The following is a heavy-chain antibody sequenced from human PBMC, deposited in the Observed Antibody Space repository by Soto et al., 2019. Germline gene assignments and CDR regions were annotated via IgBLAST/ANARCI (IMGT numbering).Heavy chain of an antibody. J-gene: IGHJ4*02. D-gene: IGHD1-20*01. CDR3: ASDWRITGSDPHFDN. V-gene: IGHV3-33*01. CDR2: IWYDGSNK. CDR1: GFTFSIYG. Sequence: VGSLSLSCAASGFTFSIYGIQWVLQAPGKGLEWVAVIWYDGSNKNYADSVKGRFTISRDNSKNTLYLQMNSLRAEDTAVYYCASDWRITGSDPHFDNWGQGTLVTVYS.